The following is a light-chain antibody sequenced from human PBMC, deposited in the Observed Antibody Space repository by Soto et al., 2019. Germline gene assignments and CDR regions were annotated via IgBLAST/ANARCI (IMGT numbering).Light chain of an antibody. CDR1: HSNIESNP. J-gene: IGLJ2*01. Sequence: QSVLTQPPSVSAAPGQKVTISCSGSHSNIESNPVSWYRHLPGTVPKLLIHNDDKRPSGIPDRFSGSKSGTSATLGITGLQTGDEADYYCGTWDVSLSAGVFGGGTKVTVL. CDR2: NDD. V-gene: IGLV1-51*01. CDR3: GTWDVSLSAGV.